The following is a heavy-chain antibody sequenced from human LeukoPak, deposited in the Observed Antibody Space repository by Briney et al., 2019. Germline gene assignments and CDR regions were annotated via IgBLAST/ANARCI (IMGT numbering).Heavy chain of an antibody. Sequence: PGGSLRLSCAASGFTFSSYSMNWVRQAPGKGLEWVSSISGSSSYIYYADSVKGRFTISRDNAKNSLYLQMNSLRAEDTAVYYCARVPGLDAFDIWGQGTMVTVSS. V-gene: IGHV3-21*01. CDR3: ARVPGLDAFDI. CDR1: GFTFSSYS. J-gene: IGHJ3*02. CDR2: ISGSSSYI.